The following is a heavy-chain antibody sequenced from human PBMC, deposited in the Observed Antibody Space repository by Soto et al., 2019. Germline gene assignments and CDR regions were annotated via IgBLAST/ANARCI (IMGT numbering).Heavy chain of an antibody. CDR1: GFTFSAYG. CDR3: AKESRSSAVTATRVYGMDV. V-gene: IGHV3-30*18. Sequence: LRLSCTPSGFTFSAYGMHWVRQAPVNGLELVAAISHDGTNKYYGDSVRGRFTISRDNSKNTLYLQMNTLRNEDTAVYYCAKESRSSAVTATRVYGMDVWGQGTTVTVSS. D-gene: IGHD2-21*02. CDR2: ISHDGTNK. J-gene: IGHJ6*02.